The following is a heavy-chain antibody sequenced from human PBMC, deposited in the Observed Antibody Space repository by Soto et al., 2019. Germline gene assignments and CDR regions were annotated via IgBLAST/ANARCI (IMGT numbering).Heavy chain of an antibody. CDR1: GFTFSSAW. CDR3: TTESGPCSSTICPLGQ. J-gene: IGHJ4*02. CDR2: IQGTPDGGTT. D-gene: IGHD2-2*01. Sequence: GGSLRLSCAASGFTFSSAWMSWVRQAPGKGLEWVGRIQGTPDGGTTGYAAPVQTRFTISRDDSKNTLYLQMNSLKTEDTGVYYCTTESGPCSSTICPLGQWGQGTLVTVSS. V-gene: IGHV3-15*01.